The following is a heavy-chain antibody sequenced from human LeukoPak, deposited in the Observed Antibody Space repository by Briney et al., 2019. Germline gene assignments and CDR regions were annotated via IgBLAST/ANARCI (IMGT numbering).Heavy chain of an antibody. D-gene: IGHD3-22*01. J-gene: IGHJ4*02. Sequence: PSETMSLTCTASGGSISSSSYYWGWIRQPPGKGLEWIGSIYYSGSTYYNPSLKSRVTISVDTSKNQFSLKLSSVTAADTAVYYCARGDYYDSSPVAYWGQGTLVTVSS. CDR1: GGSISSSSYY. CDR2: IYYSGST. CDR3: ARGDYYDSSPVAY. V-gene: IGHV4-39*07.